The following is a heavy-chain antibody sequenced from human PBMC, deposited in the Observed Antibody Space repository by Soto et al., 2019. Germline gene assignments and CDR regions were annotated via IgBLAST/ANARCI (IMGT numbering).Heavy chain of an antibody. D-gene: IGHD4-4*01. CDR2: VHPNSGGT. CDR3: AKELQRGMDV. J-gene: IGHJ6*02. V-gene: IGHV1-2*02. Sequence: QVHLVQSGAEVKQPGASVKVSCKASGYTFSVYHMRWVRQAPGQGLEWMGWVHPNSGGTNYAQSFEGRVTMTRDTSINTAYMELNRLTSDDTAVYYCAKELQRGMDVWGQGTTVTVSS. CDR1: GYTFSVYH.